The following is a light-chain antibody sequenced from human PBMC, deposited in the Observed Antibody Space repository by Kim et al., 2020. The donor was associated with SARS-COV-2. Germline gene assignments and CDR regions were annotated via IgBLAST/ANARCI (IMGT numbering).Light chain of an antibody. CDR2: AAS. CDR3: QQYNNWPPWT. CDR1: QSVSSN. J-gene: IGKJ1*01. V-gene: IGKV3-15*01. Sequence: SPGERATPSCRASQSVSSNLAWYQQKPGQAPRLLIYAASTRATGIPARFSGSGSGTEFTLTISSLQSEDFAVYYCQQYNNWPPWTFGQGTKVDIK.